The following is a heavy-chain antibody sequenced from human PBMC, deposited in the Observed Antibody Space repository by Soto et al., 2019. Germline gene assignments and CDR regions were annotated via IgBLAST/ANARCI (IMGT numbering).Heavy chain of an antibody. CDR1: GGTFSSYS. J-gene: IGHJ5*01. D-gene: IGHD3-16*02. Sequence: GASVKVSCKASGGTFSSYSISWLRQASGQGLEWMGGIIPIFGTANYAQKFQGRVTITADESTSTAYMELSSLRSEDTAVYYCARGRSLRGYDYIWGSYRNKTQRDWYDPPGQGTLVTGSS. CDR3: ARGRSLRGYDYIWGSYRNKTQRDWYDP. V-gene: IGHV1-69*13. CDR2: IIPIFGTA.